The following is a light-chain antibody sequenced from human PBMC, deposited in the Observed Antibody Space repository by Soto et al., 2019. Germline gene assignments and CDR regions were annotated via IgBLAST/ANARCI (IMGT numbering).Light chain of an antibody. CDR1: QRPVHSNGNTY. Sequence: DVVLTQSPLSLPVTLGQPASISCRSSQRPVHSNGNTYLNWFQQRPGQSPRRLIYKVSNRDSGVRDIFGGSGSGNEFTLKISSVEADDVGVYYGMQGSHCPQTFGLATKVEIK. CDR3: MQGSHCPQT. V-gene: IGKV2-30*02. J-gene: IGKJ1*01. CDR2: KVS.